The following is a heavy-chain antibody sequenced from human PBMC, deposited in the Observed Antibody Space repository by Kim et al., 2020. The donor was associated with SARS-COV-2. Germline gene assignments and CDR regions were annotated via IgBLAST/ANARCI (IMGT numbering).Heavy chain of an antibody. J-gene: IGHJ4*02. CDR3: AREGYSYGRRYFDC. V-gene: IGHV3-33*01. Sequence: ADSGKGRFPISKDNSKNTLYLQMNDLRAEDTAVYYCAREGYSYGRRYFDCWGQGTLVTVSS. D-gene: IGHD5-18*01.